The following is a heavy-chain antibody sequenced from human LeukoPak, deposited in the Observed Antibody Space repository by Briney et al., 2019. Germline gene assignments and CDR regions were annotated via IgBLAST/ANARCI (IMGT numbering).Heavy chain of an antibody. Sequence: SETLSLTCTVSGASISSYYWSWIRQPAGKGLEWIGRIYVSGSTTYNPSLESRVTMSLDTSKNQICLKVSSVTAADTAVYYCARDSGTTGEVKFDPWGQGTLVTVS. J-gene: IGHJ5*02. CDR2: IYVSGST. CDR3: ARDSGTTGEVKFDP. V-gene: IGHV4-4*07. CDR1: GASISSYY. D-gene: IGHD1-7*01.